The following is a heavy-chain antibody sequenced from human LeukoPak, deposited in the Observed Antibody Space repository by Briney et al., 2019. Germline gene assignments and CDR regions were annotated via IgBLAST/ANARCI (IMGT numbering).Heavy chain of an antibody. CDR3: ARGGQRLGYCSGGSCRGSYYYYYMDV. J-gene: IGHJ6*03. CDR1: GGSISSYY. Sequence: PSETLSLTCTVSGGSISSYYWSWIRQPAGKGLEWIGRIYISGSTNYNPSLKSRVTISVDTSKNQFSLKLSSVTAADTAVYYCARGGQRLGYCSGGSCRGSYYYYYMDVWGKGTTVTISS. D-gene: IGHD2-15*01. V-gene: IGHV4-4*07. CDR2: IYISGST.